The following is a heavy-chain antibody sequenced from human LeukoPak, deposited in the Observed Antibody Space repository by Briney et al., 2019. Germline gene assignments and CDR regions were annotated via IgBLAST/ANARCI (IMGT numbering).Heavy chain of an antibody. J-gene: IGHJ4*01. CDR2: INGDGNSI. Sequence: GGCLRLSCAASGFTFSSYWMHWVRQAPGKGLVWVSRINGDGNSINYADSVRGRFTISRDNAKNTLYLQMNSLRAEDTAVYYCARGKSGSYGLEDYLGHGTLVTVSS. CDR3: ARGKSGSYGLEDY. CDR1: GFTFSSYW. D-gene: IGHD1-26*01. V-gene: IGHV3-74*01.